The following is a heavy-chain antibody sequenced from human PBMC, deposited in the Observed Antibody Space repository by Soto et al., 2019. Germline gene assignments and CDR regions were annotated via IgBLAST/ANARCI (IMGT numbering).Heavy chain of an antibody. CDR2: IIPLLGIA. CDR1: GGTFSSYT. CDR3: ARDSVKYCSGGSCYSPYFDY. J-gene: IGHJ4*02. V-gene: IGHV1-69*08. D-gene: IGHD2-15*01. Sequence: QVQLVQSGAEVKKPGSSVKVSCKASGGTFSSYTISWVRQAPGQGLEWMGRIIPLLGIANYAQKFQGRVTITADKSTSTAYMELSSLRSEDTAVYYCARDSVKYCSGGSCYSPYFDYWGQGTLVTVSS.